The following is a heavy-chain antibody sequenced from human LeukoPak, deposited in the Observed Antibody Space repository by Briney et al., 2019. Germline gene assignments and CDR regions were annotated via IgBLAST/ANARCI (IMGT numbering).Heavy chain of an antibody. Sequence: PGGSLRLSCAATGFTFSNHAMTWVRQAPGKGLEWVSSNSGDGATTFYADSVKGRFTMSRDNSKNTLYVQMDSLRAEDTAVYYCAKQGGGTHDYWGQGTLVTVS. CDR2: NSGDGATT. D-gene: IGHD1-26*01. V-gene: IGHV3-23*01. J-gene: IGHJ4*02. CDR3: AKQGGGTHDY. CDR1: GFTFSNHA.